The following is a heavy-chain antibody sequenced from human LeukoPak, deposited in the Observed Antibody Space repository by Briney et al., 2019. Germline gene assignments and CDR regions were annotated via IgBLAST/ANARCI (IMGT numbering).Heavy chain of an antibody. V-gene: IGHV3-23*01. J-gene: IGHJ4*02. D-gene: IGHD3-10*01. CDR2: ITGSGGET. CDR3: AKGISSPKYYFEY. CDR1: GFTFSNFA. Sequence: PGGSLRLSCAASGFTFSNFAMRWVRQAPGKGLEWASSITGSGGETFYADSVKGRFTISRDNSKNTLYLQMSSLRAEDTAMYFCAKGISSPKYYFEYWGQGTLVTVSS.